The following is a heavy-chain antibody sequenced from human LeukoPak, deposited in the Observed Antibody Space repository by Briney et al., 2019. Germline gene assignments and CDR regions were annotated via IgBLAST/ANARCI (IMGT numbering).Heavy chain of an antibody. J-gene: IGHJ4*02. CDR3: AKCGNSGCHLIDY. V-gene: IGHV3-23*01. D-gene: IGHD5-12*01. Sequence: GGSLRLSCAVSGFTFTTNAMSWVRQAPGKGLERVSAISCRTGATYYADSDKGRFTISRDNSKSTVYLQMASLRAEDTAVYYCAKCGNSGCHLIDYWGQGTLVTVSS. CDR1: GFTFTTNA. CDR2: ISCRTGAT.